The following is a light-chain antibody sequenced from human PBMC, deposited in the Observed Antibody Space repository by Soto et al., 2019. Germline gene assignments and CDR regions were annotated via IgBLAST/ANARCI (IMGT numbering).Light chain of an antibody. CDR3: KQYYSTPRLT. CDR1: QSVLYSSNNKNY. Sequence: IVMTQSPDSLAVSLGERATINCKSSQSVLYSSNNKNYLAWYQQKPGQPPKLLIYWASTRESGVPDRFSGSGSGTAFTLTISSLQAEDVAVYYCKQYYSTPRLTSGCGTKVEIX. CDR2: WAS. J-gene: IGKJ4*01. V-gene: IGKV4-1*01.